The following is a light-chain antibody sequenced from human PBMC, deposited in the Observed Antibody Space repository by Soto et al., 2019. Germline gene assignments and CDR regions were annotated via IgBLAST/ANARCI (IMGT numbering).Light chain of an antibody. V-gene: IGLV3-1*01. J-gene: IGLJ2*01. Sequence: SYELTQPPSVSVSPGQTARITCYGDKLGDKYACWYQQKPSQSPVLVIYQDSKRPSGIPERFSGSNSGNTATLTISGTQAMDEADYYCQAWDSSTVVFGGGTKLTVL. CDR2: QDS. CDR1: KLGDKY. CDR3: QAWDSSTVV.